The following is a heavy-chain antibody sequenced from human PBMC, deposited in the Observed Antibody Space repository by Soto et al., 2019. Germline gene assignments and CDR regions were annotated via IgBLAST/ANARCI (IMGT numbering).Heavy chain of an antibody. CDR2: INSDGSST. V-gene: IGHV3-74*01. Sequence: GGSLRLSCAASGFTFSSYWMHWVRQAPGKGLVWVSRINSDGSSTSYADSVKGRFTISRDNAKNTLYLQMNSLRAEDTAVYYCARVIAARPLYYYGMDVWGQGTTVTVSS. CDR1: GFTFSSYW. CDR3: ARVIAARPLYYYGMDV. J-gene: IGHJ6*02. D-gene: IGHD6-6*01.